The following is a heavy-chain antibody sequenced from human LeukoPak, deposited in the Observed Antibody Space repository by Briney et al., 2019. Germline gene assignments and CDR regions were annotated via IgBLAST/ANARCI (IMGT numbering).Heavy chain of an antibody. V-gene: IGHV4-39*07. J-gene: IGHJ5*02. D-gene: IGHD3-3*01. CDR2: IYYSGST. CDR1: GGSISSSSYY. CDR3: ARDSHDFWSGYSVAWFDP. Sequence: SETLSLTCTASGGSISSSSYYWGWIRQPPGKGLEWIGSIYYSGSTYYNPSLKSRVTISVDTSKNQFSLKLSSVTAADTAVYYCARDSHDFWSGYSVAWFDPWGQGTLVTVSS.